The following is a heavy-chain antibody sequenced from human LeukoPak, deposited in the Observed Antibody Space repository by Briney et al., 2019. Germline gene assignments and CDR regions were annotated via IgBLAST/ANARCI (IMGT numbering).Heavy chain of an antibody. CDR3: ARDTLGEGEDANYAVDY. D-gene: IGHD4/OR15-4a*01. J-gene: IGHJ4*02. CDR2: IKQDGNEK. CDR1: GFRFNTYW. V-gene: IGHV3-7*01. Sequence: GGSLRLSCAASGFRFNTYWMSWVRQAPGKGLEWVANIKQDGNEKYYADSVKGRFTISRDNGKNSLDLQMNSLRADDTAVYYCARDTLGEGEDANYAVDYWGQGTVVTVSS.